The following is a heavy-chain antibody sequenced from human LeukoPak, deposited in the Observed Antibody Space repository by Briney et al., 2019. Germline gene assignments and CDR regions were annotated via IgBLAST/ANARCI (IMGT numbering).Heavy chain of an antibody. CDR1: GVSISSSSYY. D-gene: IGHD1-26*01. J-gene: IGHJ3*02. CDR3: ARPTYSGSYGLTFASDI. CDR2: IYYSGST. Sequence: SETLSLTCTVSGVSISSSSYYWGWLRQPPGKGLEWIGSIYYSGSTYYNPSLKSRVTISVDTSKNQFSLKLSSVTPADTAVYYCARPTYSGSYGLTFASDIWGQGTMVTVSS. V-gene: IGHV4-39*01.